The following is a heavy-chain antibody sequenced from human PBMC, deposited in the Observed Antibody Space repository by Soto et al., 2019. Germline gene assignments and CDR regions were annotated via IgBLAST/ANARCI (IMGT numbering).Heavy chain of an antibody. CDR1: GFSLSTTGVG. D-gene: IGHD3-10*01. CDR2: IYWDDDK. J-gene: IGHJ5*02. Sequence: QITLKESGPTLVRPTQPLTLTCTFSGFSLSTTGVGVGWIRQPPGKALEWLALIYWDDDKRYSPSLKSRLTITNDTSKNELIVTRINMHPVDTVTYYCPQRLRDYGLGRERANYFDTWGQGPLVTVSS. CDR3: PQRLRDYGLGRERANYFDT. V-gene: IGHV2-5*02.